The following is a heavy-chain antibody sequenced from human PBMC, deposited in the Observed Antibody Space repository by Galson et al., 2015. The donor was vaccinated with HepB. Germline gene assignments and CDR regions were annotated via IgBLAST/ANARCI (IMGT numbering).Heavy chain of an antibody. CDR3: ARVAHSDYGDHAHFDY. CDR1: RFTFSDYC. V-gene: IGHV3-11*06. J-gene: IGHJ4*02. Sequence: SLRLSCAASRFTFSDYCMSWIRQAPGKGLEWLSYISSTAIYTNYADSVKGRFTISRDNVKNSVFLQMNSLRADDTAVYFCARVAHSDYGDHAHFDYWGQGALVTVSS. CDR2: ISSTAIYT. D-gene: IGHD4-17*01.